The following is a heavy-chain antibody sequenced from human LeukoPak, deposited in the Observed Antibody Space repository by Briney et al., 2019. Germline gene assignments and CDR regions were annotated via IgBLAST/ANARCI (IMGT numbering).Heavy chain of an antibody. J-gene: IGHJ5*02. CDR3: ARGGTYDFWSGYYNWFDP. CDR2: INHSGST. D-gene: IGHD3-3*01. V-gene: IGHV4-34*01. CDR1: GGSFSGYY. Sequence: SETLSLTCAVYGGSFSGYYWSWIRQPPGKGLEWIGKINHSGSTNYNPSLKSRVTISVDTSKNQFSLKLSSVTAADTAVYYCARGGTYDFWSGYYNWFDPWGQGTLVTVSS.